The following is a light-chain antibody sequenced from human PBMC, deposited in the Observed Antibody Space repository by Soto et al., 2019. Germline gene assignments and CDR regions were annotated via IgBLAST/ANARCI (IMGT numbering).Light chain of an antibody. CDR2: KVS. J-gene: IGKJ5*01. CDR1: QSLVHSDGIAY. CDR3: MQGTHGPIT. Sequence: DVVMTQSPLSLPVTLGQPASISCRSNQSLVHSDGIAYFSWFQQRPGRSPSRLIYKVSNRDSGCPVRFSGSGSGTDFALKISRGEAEDVGVYYCMQGTHGPITFGQGTRLEIK. V-gene: IGKV2-30*02.